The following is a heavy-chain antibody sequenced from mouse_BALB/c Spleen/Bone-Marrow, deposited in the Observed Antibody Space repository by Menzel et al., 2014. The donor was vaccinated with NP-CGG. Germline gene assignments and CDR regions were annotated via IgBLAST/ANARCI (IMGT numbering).Heavy chain of an antibody. D-gene: IGHD1-1*01. CDR2: IYPSDSYT. CDR3: TRYYGSSHWYFDV. Sequence: QVQLQQSGAELVKPEASVKLSCKASGYTFTSYWINWVKQRPGQGLEWIGNIYPSDSYTNYSQKFKDKATLTVDKSSSTAYMQLSSPTSEDSAVYSCTRYYGSSHWYFDVWGAGTTVTVSS. V-gene: IGHV1-69*02. CDR1: GYTFTSYW. J-gene: IGHJ1*01.